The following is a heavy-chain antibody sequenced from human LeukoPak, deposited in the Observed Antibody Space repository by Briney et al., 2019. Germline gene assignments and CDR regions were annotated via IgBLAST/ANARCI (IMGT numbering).Heavy chain of an antibody. D-gene: IGHD3-10*01. Sequence: PGWALRLSCVVSGITLSNYAMSWVRQAPGKGLEGVSGISGSAGGTNYADSVKGRFTISRDNSMNTMYLQMNSLRAEDTAVYFCAKRGIVIRGLLIIGFHKEAYYFDSWGQGILVTVSS. CDR2: ISGSAGGT. CDR3: AKRGIVIRGLLIIGFHKEAYYFDS. J-gene: IGHJ4*02. V-gene: IGHV3-23*01. CDR1: GITLSNYA.